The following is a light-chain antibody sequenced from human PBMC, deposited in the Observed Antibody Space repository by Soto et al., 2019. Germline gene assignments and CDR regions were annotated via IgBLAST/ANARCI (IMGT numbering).Light chain of an antibody. V-gene: IGKV3-15*01. CDR1: QSISSS. Sequence: EIVLTQSPGILSLSPGERASLSCGASQSISSSFLAWYQQKPGQAPRLLIYGASTRASDIPARFSGSGSGTEFTLTISSLQSEDFAVYYCQQYNNWPPWTFGQGTKVDIK. CDR2: GAS. CDR3: QQYNNWPPWT. J-gene: IGKJ1*01.